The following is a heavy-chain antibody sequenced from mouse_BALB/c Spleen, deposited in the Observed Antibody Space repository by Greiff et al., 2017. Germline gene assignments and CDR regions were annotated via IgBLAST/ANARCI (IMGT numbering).Heavy chain of an antibody. V-gene: IGHV1-61*01. D-gene: IGHD1-1*01. CDR3: ARSSYGAMDY. CDR2: INPSDSET. J-gene: IGHJ4*01. CDR1: GYSFTSYW. Sequence: QVQLQQPGAELVRPGASVKLSCKASGYSFTSYWMNWVKQRPGQGLEWIGMINPSDSETRLNQKFKDKATLTVDKSSSTAYMQLSSPTSADSAVYYCARSSYGAMDYWGQGTSVTVSS.